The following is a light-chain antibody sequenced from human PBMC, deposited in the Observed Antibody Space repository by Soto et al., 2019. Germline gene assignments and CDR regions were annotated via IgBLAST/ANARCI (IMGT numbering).Light chain of an antibody. Sequence: DIQMTQSPSTLSASVGDRVTITCRASQSISSWLAWYQQKPGKAPKLLIYKASSLESGVPSRFSGSLSGTEFTLTISSLQPDDFATYYCQQYNSYSPRTFGQGTKVEIK. CDR3: QQYNSYSPRT. CDR2: KAS. J-gene: IGKJ1*01. V-gene: IGKV1-5*03. CDR1: QSISSW.